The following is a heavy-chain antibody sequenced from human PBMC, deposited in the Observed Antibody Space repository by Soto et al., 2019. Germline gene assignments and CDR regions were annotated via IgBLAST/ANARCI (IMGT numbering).Heavy chain of an antibody. CDR2: IYYSGTT. V-gene: IGHV4-4*02. D-gene: IGHD2-15*01. CDR1: GGSISSSNW. Sequence: QVQLQESGPGLVKPSGTLSLTCAVSGGSISSSNWWSWVLQPPGKGLEWIGEIYYSGTTKYNPSLKSRVTISVDKSKNQFSLKLDSVTAADTAVYYCARDKGYCSGGSCYVFDSWGQGTLVTVSS. CDR3: ARDKGYCSGGSCYVFDS. J-gene: IGHJ4*02.